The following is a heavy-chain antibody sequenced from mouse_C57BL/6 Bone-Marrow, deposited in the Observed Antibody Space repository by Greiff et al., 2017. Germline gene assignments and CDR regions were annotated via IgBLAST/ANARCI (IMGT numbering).Heavy chain of an antibody. CDR1: GYTFPSYW. J-gene: IGHJ2*01. CDR2: IAPSDSYT. V-gene: IGHV1-59*01. CDR3: ANFDY. Sequence: LKVPGAELVKPGTSVTLSCKASGYTFPSYWMHWVKQRPGQGLEWIGVIAPSDSYTNYNQKFKGQATLTVDTSSRTAYMQLSSLPSADSAVYSCANFDYWGQGTTLTVSS.